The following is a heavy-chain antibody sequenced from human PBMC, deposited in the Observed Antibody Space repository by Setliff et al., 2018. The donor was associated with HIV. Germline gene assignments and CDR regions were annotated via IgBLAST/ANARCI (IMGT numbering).Heavy chain of an antibody. CDR3: ARHDGGGWYVRVLATSFDY. Sequence: PSETLSLTCTVSGGSVSSSSSYWNWLRQPPGERLEWIGYGTSSGHSYCNPSLNSRVTISVDASKSQFSLKLTSVTAADTAVYYCARHDGGGWYVRVLATSFDYWGQRTLVTVSS. CDR1: GGSVSSSSSY. CDR2: GTSSGHS. J-gene: IGHJ4*02. V-gene: IGHV4-39*01. D-gene: IGHD6-19*01.